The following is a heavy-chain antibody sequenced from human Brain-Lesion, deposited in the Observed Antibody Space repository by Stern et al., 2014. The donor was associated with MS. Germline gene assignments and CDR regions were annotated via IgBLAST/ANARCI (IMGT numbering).Heavy chain of an antibody. CDR3: ARDCSGGSCYQTYYYYGMDV. CDR1: GFAFSSYW. V-gene: IGHV3-7*01. J-gene: IGHJ6*02. Sequence: VQLVESGGGLVQPGGSLRLSCAAPGFAFSSYWMSWVRQAPGKGLEWVATINQDGTEEHYVDSVKGRFTISRDNAKKSLYLQMNSLRAEDTAVYYCARDCSGGSCYQTYYYYGMDVWGQGTTVTVSS. CDR2: INQDGTEE. D-gene: IGHD2-15*01.